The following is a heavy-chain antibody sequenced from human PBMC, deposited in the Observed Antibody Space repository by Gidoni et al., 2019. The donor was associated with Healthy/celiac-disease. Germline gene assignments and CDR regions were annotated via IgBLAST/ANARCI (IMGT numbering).Heavy chain of an antibody. CDR1: GYTFTSYD. CDR3: ARAFSSWDHYYYYYYMDV. D-gene: IGHD6-13*01. CDR2: MNPNSGNT. Sequence: QVPLVQSGAEVKKPGASVTVSCTASGYTFTSYDINWVRQATGQGLEWMGWMNPNSGNTGYAQKFQGRVTMTRNTSISTAYMELSSLRSEDTAVYYCARAFSSWDHYYYYYYMDVWGKGTTVTVSS. V-gene: IGHV1-8*01. J-gene: IGHJ6*03.